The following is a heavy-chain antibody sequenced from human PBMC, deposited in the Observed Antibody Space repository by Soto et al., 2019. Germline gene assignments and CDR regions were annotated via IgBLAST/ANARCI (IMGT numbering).Heavy chain of an antibody. CDR2: IYYSGRT. J-gene: IGHJ5*02. CDR3: ARGSFSSSSSWFDP. V-gene: IGHV4-31*02. Sequence: SETLSLTXTVSGGSISSGGYYWSWIRQHPGKGLERIGYIYYSGRTYYNPSLHSRVSIAVDTTENQFSLKLTSVTAADTSVYYCARGSFSSSSSWFDPWGRGTLVTVS. CDR1: GGSISSGGYY. D-gene: IGHD6-6*01.